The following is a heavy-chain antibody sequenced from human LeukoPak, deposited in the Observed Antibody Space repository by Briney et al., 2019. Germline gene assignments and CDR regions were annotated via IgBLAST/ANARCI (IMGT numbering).Heavy chain of an antibody. V-gene: IGHV3-48*03. D-gene: IGHD1-1*01. CDR3: ARGPQQGHYFAF. Sequence: HPGGSLRLSCTASGFIFSTSAMNSVRQAPGKGLEWVSYISSSGTTIYYADSVRGRFTISRDNAEHSLYMQMNSLRGEDAAVYYCARGPQQGHYFAFWGQGSLVTVSS. CDR2: ISSSGTTI. CDR1: GFIFSTSA. J-gene: IGHJ4*02.